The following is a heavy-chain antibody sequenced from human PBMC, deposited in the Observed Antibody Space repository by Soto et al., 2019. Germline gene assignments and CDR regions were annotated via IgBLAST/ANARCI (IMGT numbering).Heavy chain of an antibody. V-gene: IGHV3-21*01. CDR1: GFTFSSYS. D-gene: IGHD4-4*01. CDR3: ARDQDYRNWFDP. J-gene: IGHJ5*02. CDR2: ISSSSSYI. Sequence: GGSLRLSCAASGFTFSSYSMNWVRQAPGKGLEWVSSISSSSSYIYYADSVKGRFTISRDNAKNSLYLQMNSLRAEDTAVYYCARDQDYRNWFDPWGQGTLVTVSS.